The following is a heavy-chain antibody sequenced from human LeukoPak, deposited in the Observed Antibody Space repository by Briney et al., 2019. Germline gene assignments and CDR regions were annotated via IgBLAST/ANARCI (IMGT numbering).Heavy chain of an antibody. CDR3: AKDDRYYYDSSGYFDY. CDR1: GFTFSDYY. V-gene: IGHV3-11*01. CDR2: ISSSGSTI. D-gene: IGHD3-22*01. Sequence: GGSLRLSCAASGFTFSDYYMSWIRQAPGKGLEWVSYISSSGSTIYYADSVKGRFTISRDNSKNTLYLQMNSLRAEDTAVYYCAKDDRYYYDSSGYFDYWGQGTLVTVSS. J-gene: IGHJ4*02.